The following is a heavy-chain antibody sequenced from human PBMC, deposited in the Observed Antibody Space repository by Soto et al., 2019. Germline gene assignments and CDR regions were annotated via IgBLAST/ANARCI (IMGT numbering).Heavy chain of an antibody. CDR3: ARGFYDYGDYEVFGDFDY. V-gene: IGHV3-11*01. J-gene: IGHJ4*02. Sequence: QVQLVESGGGLVKPGGSLRLSCAASGFTFSDYYMSWIRQAPGKGLEWVSYISSSGSTIYYADSVKGRFTISRDNATNSLYLQMNSLSAEDTAVYYCARGFYDYGDYEVFGDFDYWGQGTLVTVSS. CDR2: ISSSGSTI. CDR1: GFTFSDYY. D-gene: IGHD4-17*01.